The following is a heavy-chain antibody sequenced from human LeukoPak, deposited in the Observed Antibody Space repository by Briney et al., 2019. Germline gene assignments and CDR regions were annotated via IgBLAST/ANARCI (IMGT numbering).Heavy chain of an antibody. J-gene: IGHJ4*02. V-gene: IGHV3-30*04. D-gene: IGHD2-8*02. Sequence: GGSLRLSCAASGFTFSSYAMHWVRQAPGKGLEWVAAISNDGNKKYYADSVKGRFTISRDNPKNTLFLQMNSLRAEDTAVYYCAKEGWDKSYWYGRIDYWGQGTLVTVSS. CDR1: GFTFSSYA. CDR2: ISNDGNKK. CDR3: AKEGWDKSYWYGRIDY.